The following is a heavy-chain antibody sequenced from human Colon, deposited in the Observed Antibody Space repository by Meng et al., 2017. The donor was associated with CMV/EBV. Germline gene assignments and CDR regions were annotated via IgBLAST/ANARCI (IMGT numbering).Heavy chain of an antibody. CDR2: IKPNTGGT. J-gene: IGHJ4*02. D-gene: IGHD3-3*02. Sequence: ASVKVSCKASGYTFTAYYMHWVRQAPGQGLEWVGWIKPNTGGTNYAQNFQGRVTMTWDTSITTAYMDLNRLRSDDTAVYYCAKATYDVSSFEYFQYWGQGTLVTVSS. CDR1: GYTFTAYY. V-gene: IGHV1-2*02. CDR3: AKATYDVSSFEYFQY.